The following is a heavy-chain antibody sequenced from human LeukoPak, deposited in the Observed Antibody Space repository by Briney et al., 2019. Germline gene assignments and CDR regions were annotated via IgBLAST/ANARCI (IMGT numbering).Heavy chain of an antibody. CDR2: IFYSGAT. V-gene: IGHV4-61*01. Sequence: PSETLSLTCTVSGGSVSGDSYYWTWIRQPPGKTLEWIGYIFYSGATSYNPSLKSRVAISIDRSKSQFSLKLSSVTAADTAVYYCARLGGDSGDYQFRDYWGQGTLVAVSS. J-gene: IGHJ4*02. D-gene: IGHD4-17*01. CDR3: ARLGGDSGDYQFRDY. CDR1: GGSVSGDSYY.